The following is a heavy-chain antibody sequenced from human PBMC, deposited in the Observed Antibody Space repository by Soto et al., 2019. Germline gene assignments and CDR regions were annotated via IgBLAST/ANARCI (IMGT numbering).Heavy chain of an antibody. CDR2: IYYSGST. CDR1: GGSISSYY. CDR3: ARAGSYYYYGMDV. V-gene: IGHV4-59*01. Sequence: SETLSLTCTVSGGSISSYYWSWIRQPPGKGLEWIGYIYYSGSTNYNPSLKSRVTISVDTSKNQFSLKLSSVTAADTAVYYCARAGSYYYYGMDVWGQGTTVTVSS. D-gene: IGHD2-15*01. J-gene: IGHJ6*02.